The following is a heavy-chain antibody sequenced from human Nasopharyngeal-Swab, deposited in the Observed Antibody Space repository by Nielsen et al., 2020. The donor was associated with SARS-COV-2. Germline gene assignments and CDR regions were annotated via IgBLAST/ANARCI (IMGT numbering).Heavy chain of an antibody. CDR2: ISYDGSNK. CDR1: GFTFSSYG. V-gene: IGHV3-30*18. D-gene: IGHD3-10*01. J-gene: IGHJ4*02. Sequence: GESLKISCAASGFTFSSYGMHWVRQAPGKGLEWVAVISYDGSNKYYADSVKGRFTISRDNSKNTLYLQMNGLRAEDTAVYYCAKDREATYYYGSGSFDYWGQGTLVTVSS. CDR3: AKDREATYYYGSGSFDY.